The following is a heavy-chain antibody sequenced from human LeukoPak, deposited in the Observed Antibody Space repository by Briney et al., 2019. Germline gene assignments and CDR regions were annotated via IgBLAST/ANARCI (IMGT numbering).Heavy chain of an antibody. V-gene: IGHV3-30-3*01. CDR3: ARAHCSSTSCYGDY. CDR2: ISYDGSNK. D-gene: IGHD2-2*01. Sequence: SCAXXGFXFSSYAMHWVRQAPGKGLEWVAVISYDGSNKYYADSVKGRFTISRDNSKNTLYLQMNSLRAEDTAVYYCARAHCSSTSCYGDYWGQGTLVTVSS. CDR1: GFXFSSYA. J-gene: IGHJ4*02.